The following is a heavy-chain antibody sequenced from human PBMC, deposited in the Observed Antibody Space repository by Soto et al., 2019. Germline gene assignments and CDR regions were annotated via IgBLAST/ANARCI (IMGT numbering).Heavy chain of an antibody. Sequence: PSETLSLTSAVSGRSISSGGYSSRWIRQPPGQGLEWIGYIYHSGSTYYNPSLKSRVTISVDRSKNQFSLKLSSVTAADTAVYYCANSHAGAHITAAVHWGQGTLVTVSS. D-gene: IGHD6-13*01. V-gene: IGHV4-30-2*01. CDR2: IYHSGST. J-gene: IGHJ4*02. CDR3: ANSHAGAHITAAVH. CDR1: GRSISSGGYS.